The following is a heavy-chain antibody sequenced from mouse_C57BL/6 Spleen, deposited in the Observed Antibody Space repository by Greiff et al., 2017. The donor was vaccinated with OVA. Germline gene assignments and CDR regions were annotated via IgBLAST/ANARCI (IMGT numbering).Heavy chain of an antibody. CDR1: GFNIKDDY. Sequence: EVQLQQSGAELVRPGASVKLSCTASGFNIKDDYMHWVKQRPEQGLEWIGWIHPENGDTEYASKFQGKATITADTSSNTAYLQLSSLTSEDTAVYYCTTGAMDYWGQGTSVTVSS. CDR2: IHPENGDT. V-gene: IGHV14-4*01. J-gene: IGHJ4*01. CDR3: TTGAMDY.